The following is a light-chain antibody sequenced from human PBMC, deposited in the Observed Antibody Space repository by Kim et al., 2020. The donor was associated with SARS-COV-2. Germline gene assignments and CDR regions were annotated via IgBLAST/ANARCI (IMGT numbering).Light chain of an antibody. V-gene: IGKV1-5*03. CDR3: QHYSRFPYT. CDR2: LAS. Sequence: DIQMTQSPSTLSASVGDRVTITCRASENIGTWLAWYQQKPGRAPSLLIYLASTLEGGVPSRFSGTGSGTEFSLSITSLQPDDFATYYCQHYSRFPYTFGQGTKLEI. CDR1: ENIGTW. J-gene: IGKJ2*01.